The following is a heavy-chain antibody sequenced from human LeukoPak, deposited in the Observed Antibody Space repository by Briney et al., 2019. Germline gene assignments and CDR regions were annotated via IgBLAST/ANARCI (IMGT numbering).Heavy chain of an antibody. Sequence: SETLSLTCTVSGGSISSGSYYWSWIRQPAGKGLEWIGRIYTSGSTNYNPSLKSRVTISVDTSKNQFSLKLGSATAADTAVYYCARESRYYYDSSGYYYREDGWFDPWGQGTLVTVSS. J-gene: IGHJ5*02. CDR1: GGSISSGSYY. CDR2: IYTSGST. D-gene: IGHD3-22*01. CDR3: ARESRYYYDSSGYYYREDGWFDP. V-gene: IGHV4-61*02.